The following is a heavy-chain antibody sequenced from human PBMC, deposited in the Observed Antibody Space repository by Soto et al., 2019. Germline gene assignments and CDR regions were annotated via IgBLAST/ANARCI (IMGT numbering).Heavy chain of an antibody. V-gene: IGHV3-23*01. CDR3: ATDQLSLLNYDY. D-gene: IGHD1-1*01. CDR2: ISAGGGST. CDR1: GFTFSTYA. J-gene: IGHJ4*02. Sequence: GGSLRLSCAASGFTFSTYAMSWVRQAPGKGLEWASAISAGGGSTYYADSVKGRFTISRDNFINTLYLQMNSLRTEDTAIYYCATDQLSLLNYDYWAQGTLVTVSS.